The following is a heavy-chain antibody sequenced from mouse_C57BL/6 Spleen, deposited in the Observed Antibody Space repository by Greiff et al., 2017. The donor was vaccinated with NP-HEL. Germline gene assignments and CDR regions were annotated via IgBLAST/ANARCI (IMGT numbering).Heavy chain of an antibody. V-gene: IGHV2-5*01. CDR1: GFSLTSYG. D-gene: IGHD1-1*01. CDR2: IWRGGST. CDR3: AKENYYGRSYGYAMDY. J-gene: IGHJ4*01. Sequence: QVQLKESGPGLVQPSQSLSITCTVSGFSLTSYGVHWVRQSPGKGLEWLGVIWRGGSTDYNAAFMSRLSITKDNSKSQVFFKMNSLQADDTAIYYCAKENYYGRSYGYAMDYWGQGTSVTVSS.